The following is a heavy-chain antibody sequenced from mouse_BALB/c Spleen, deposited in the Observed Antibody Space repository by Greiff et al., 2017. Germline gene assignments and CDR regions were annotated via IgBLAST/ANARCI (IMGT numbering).Heavy chain of an antibody. CDR3: TRSGYGNSAWFAY. D-gene: IGHD2-10*02. Sequence: QVQLQQPGAELVKPGASVKLSCKASGYTFTSYYMYWVKQRPGQGLEWIGGINPSNGGTNFNEKFKSKATLTVDKSSSTAYMQLSSLTSEDSAVYYGTRSGYGNSAWFAYWGQGTLVTVSA. J-gene: IGHJ3*01. CDR1: GYTFTSYY. CDR2: INPSNGGT. V-gene: IGHV1S81*02.